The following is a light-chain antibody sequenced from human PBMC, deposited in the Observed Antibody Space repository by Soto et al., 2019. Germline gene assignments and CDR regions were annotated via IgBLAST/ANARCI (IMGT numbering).Light chain of an antibody. V-gene: IGKV3-11*01. CDR2: DAS. Sequence: EIVLTQSPATLSLSPGERATLSCRASQSVSSSLAWYQQKPGQAPRLLIYDASNRATGIPARFSGSESGTDFTLTISSLQPEDFAVYYCQQRSSWPPSFGGGTKVEIK. CDR1: QSVSSS. J-gene: IGKJ4*01. CDR3: QQRSSWPPS.